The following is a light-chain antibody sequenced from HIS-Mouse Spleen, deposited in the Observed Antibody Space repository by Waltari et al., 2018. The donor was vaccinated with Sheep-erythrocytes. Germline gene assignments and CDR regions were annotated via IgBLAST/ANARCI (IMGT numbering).Light chain of an antibody. V-gene: IGLV2-11*01. CDR2: DVS. CDR3: CSYAGSYNHV. J-gene: IGLJ1*01. Sequence: QSALTQPRSVSGSPGQSVTISCPGTSSAFGGYNHFPWYQQHPGKAPKLMIYDVSKRPSGVPDRFSGSKSGNTASLTISGLQAEDEADYYCCSYAGSYNHVFATGTKVTVL. CDR1: SSAFGGYNH.